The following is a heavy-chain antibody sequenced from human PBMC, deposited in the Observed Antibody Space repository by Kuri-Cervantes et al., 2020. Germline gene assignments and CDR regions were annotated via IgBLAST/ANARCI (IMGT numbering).Heavy chain of an antibody. V-gene: IGHV3-33*01. CDR2: IWYDGSNK. CDR3: ARSYYDFWSGYYMDAFDI. J-gene: IGHJ3*02. CDR1: GFTFSSYG. Sequence: GESLKISCAASGFTFSSYGMHWVRQAPGKGLEWVAVIWYDGSNKYYAASVKGRFTISRDNSKNTLYLQMNSLRAEETAVYYCARSYYDFWSGYYMDAFDIWGQGTMVTVSS. D-gene: IGHD3-3*01.